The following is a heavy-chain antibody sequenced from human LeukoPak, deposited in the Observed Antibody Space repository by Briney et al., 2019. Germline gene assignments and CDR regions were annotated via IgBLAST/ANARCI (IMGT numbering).Heavy chain of an antibody. V-gene: IGHV1-2*02. Sequence: GASVKVSCKASGYTFTNYGITWVRQAPGQGLEWMGWINPNSGGTNYAQKFQGRVTMTRDTSISTAYMELSRLRSDDTAVYYCAVNLAVAGRDYWGQGTLVTVSS. CDR1: GYTFTNYG. D-gene: IGHD6-19*01. CDR2: INPNSGGT. CDR3: AVNLAVAGRDY. J-gene: IGHJ4*02.